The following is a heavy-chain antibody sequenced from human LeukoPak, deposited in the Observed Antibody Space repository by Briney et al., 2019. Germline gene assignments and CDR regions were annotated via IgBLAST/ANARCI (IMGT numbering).Heavy chain of an antibody. CDR3: AREGYYDFWSGYLAYFDY. Sequence: ASVKVSCKASGYIFTSYGISWVRQAAGQGLEWMGWISAYNGNTNYAQKLQGRVTMTTDTSTSTAYMELRSLRSDDTAVYYCAREGYYDFWSGYLAYFDYWGQGTLVTVSS. CDR1: GYIFTSYG. D-gene: IGHD3-3*01. CDR2: ISAYNGNT. V-gene: IGHV1-18*01. J-gene: IGHJ4*02.